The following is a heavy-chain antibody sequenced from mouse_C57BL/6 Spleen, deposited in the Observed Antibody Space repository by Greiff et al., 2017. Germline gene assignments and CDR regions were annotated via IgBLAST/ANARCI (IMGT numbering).Heavy chain of an antibody. CDR3: ARDDGYYGAMDY. D-gene: IGHD2-3*01. CDR1: GYTFTSYW. J-gene: IGHJ4*01. V-gene: IGHV1-64*01. CDR2: IHPNSGST. Sequence: QVQLKQPGAELVKPGASVKLSCKASGYTFTSYWMHWVKQRPGQGLEWIGMIHPNSGSTNYNEKFKSKATLTVDKSSSTAYMQLSSLTSEDSAVYCCARDDGYYGAMDYWGQGTSVTVSS.